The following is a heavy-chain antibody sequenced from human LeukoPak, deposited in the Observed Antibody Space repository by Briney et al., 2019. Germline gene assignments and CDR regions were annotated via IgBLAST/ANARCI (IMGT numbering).Heavy chain of an antibody. CDR2: INPNSGGT. D-gene: IGHD6-13*01. CDR3: ARDNSSSWYSTEYYYYMDV. V-gene: IGHV1-2*02. Sequence: ASVKVSCKASGYTFTGYYMHWVRQAPGQGLEWMGWINPNSGGTNYAQKFQGRVTMTRDTSISTAYMELSRLRPDDTAVYYCARDNSSSWYSTEYYYYMDVWGKGTTVTVSS. CDR1: GYTFTGYY. J-gene: IGHJ6*03.